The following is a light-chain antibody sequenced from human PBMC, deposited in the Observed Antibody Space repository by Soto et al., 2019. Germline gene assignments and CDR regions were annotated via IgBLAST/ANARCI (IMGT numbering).Light chain of an antibody. J-gene: IGKJ4*01. CDR1: QSVRSN. CDR3: QHYNNLWG. Sequence: EIVMTQSPATLSVSPGERVTLSCRASQSVRSNIAWYQQKPGQVPRVLIYGASTRAIGIPDRFSGSGSGTEFTLTISSLQSEDFAVYYCQHYNNLWGFGGGTKVEIK. CDR2: GAS. V-gene: IGKV3-15*01.